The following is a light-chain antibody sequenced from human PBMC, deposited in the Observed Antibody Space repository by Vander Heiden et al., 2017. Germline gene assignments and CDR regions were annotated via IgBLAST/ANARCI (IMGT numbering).Light chain of an antibody. Sequence: DIQMTQSPSSLSASVGDTVTITSQASQDISNFLNWYQHKPGRAPRFLIYDASNLETGVPSRFSGSGSGTDFILIIDNLQPEDFATYYCQQYANLPLTFGQGTRLE. CDR2: DAS. J-gene: IGKJ5*01. CDR1: QDISNF. V-gene: IGKV1-33*01. CDR3: QQYANLPLT.